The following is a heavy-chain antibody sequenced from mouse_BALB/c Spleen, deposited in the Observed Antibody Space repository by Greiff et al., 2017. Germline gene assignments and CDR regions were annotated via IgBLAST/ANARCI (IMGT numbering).Heavy chain of an antibody. Sequence: EVQGVESGGGLVQPGGSRKLSCAASGFTFSSFGMHWVRQAPEKGLEWVAYISSGSSTIYYADTVKGRFTISRDNPKNTLFLQMTSLRSEDTAMYYCARGPDRYYAMDYWGQGTSVTVSS. CDR1: GFTFSSFG. CDR2: ISSGSSTI. V-gene: IGHV5-17*02. CDR3: ARGPDRYYAMDY. D-gene: IGHD2-14*01. J-gene: IGHJ4*01.